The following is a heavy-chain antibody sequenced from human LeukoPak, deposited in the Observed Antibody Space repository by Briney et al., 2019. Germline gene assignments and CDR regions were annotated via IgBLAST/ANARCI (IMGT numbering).Heavy chain of an antibody. CDR2: INPNSGGT. CDR1: GYTFTGYY. Sequence: ASVTVSCTASGYTFTGYYMHWVRQAPGQGLEWMGRINPNSGGTNYAQKFQGRVTMTRDTSISTAYMELSRLRSDDTAVYYCARAYNWNDLYYWGQGTLVTVSS. CDR3: ARAYNWNDLYY. J-gene: IGHJ4*02. V-gene: IGHV1-2*06. D-gene: IGHD1-1*01.